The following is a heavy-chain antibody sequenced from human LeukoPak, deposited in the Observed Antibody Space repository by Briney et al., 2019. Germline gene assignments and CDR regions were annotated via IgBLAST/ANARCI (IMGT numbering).Heavy chain of an antibody. J-gene: IGHJ4*02. CDR2: INPNSGGT. D-gene: IGHD6-19*01. V-gene: IGHV1-2*02. Sequence: ASVKVFCKASGYTFNHYYIHGGRQAPGQGLEWMGWINPNSGGTNYAQKFQGRVTMTRDTSISTAYIELRRLRSDNTAVYYCARIHGWTCVAVAGCNYLGQGTLVTVSS. CDR3: ARIHGWTCVAVAGCNY. CDR1: GYTFNHYY.